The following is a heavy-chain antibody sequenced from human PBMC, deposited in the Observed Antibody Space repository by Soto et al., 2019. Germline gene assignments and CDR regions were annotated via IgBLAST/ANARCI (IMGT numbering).Heavy chain of an antibody. CDR2: ILSKNDGGTT. CDR1: GFTFSDSW. D-gene: IGHD3-16*02. V-gene: IGHV3-15*01. Sequence: EVQLVESGGGFVTPGGSLRLSCAASGFTFSDSWMGWVRQAPGKGLEWVGRILSKNDGGTTDYAAPVKGRVTISRDDSKNKLYLPMNSMKTEDTAVYYCTTCDYISDIYRYRWAYGGQGTLVTVSS. J-gene: IGHJ4*02. CDR3: TTCDYISDIYRYRWAY.